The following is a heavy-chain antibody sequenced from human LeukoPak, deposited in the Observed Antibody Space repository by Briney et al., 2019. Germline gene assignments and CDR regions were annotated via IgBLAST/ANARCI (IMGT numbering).Heavy chain of an antibody. D-gene: IGHD6-13*01. Sequence: HPGGSLRLSCAASGFTFSSYAMSWVRQAPGKGLEWVSAISGSGGSTYYADSVKGRFTISRDNSKNTLYLQMNSLRAEDTAVYYCGKELYSSSWYGIDYWGQGTLVTVSS. V-gene: IGHV3-23*01. CDR1: GFTFSSYA. J-gene: IGHJ4*02. CDR2: ISGSGGST. CDR3: GKELYSSSWYGIDY.